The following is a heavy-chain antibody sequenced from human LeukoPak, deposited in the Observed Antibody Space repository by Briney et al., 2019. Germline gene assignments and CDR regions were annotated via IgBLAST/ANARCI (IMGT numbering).Heavy chain of an antibody. CDR1: GGTFSSYA. CDR3: ARDLGSYANYYYYYYMDV. J-gene: IGHJ6*03. CDR2: IIPIFGTA. D-gene: IGHD5-18*01. Sequence: SVKVSCKASGGTFSSYAISWVRQAPGQGLEWMGGIIPIFGTANYAQKFQGRVTITADKSTSTAYMELSSLRSEDTAVYYCARDLGSYANYYYYYYMDVWGKGTTVTVSS. V-gene: IGHV1-69*06.